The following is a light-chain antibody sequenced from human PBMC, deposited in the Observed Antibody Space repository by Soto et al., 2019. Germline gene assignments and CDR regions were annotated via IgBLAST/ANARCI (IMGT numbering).Light chain of an antibody. V-gene: IGLV2-8*01. CDR2: EVT. CDR3: SSFAGGGNPVL. Sequence: QSALTQPPSASGSLGQSVTISCTGTSSDVGGYNYVSWHQQHPGKAPKLMIYEVTKRPSGVPDRFSGSKSGNTASLTVSGLPAEDEADYYCSSFAGGGNPVLFGGGTKLTAL. J-gene: IGLJ2*01. CDR1: SSDVGGYNY.